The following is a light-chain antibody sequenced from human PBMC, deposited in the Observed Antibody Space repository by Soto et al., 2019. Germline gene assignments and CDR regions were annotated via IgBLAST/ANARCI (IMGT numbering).Light chain of an antibody. CDR3: QSYDISLSGSV. CDR1: SSNIGAGYD. Sequence: QSVLTQPPSVCGAPGQRVTISCTGSSSNIGAGYDVHWYQQLPGTAPKLLIYGNSNRPSGVPDLFSGSKSGTSASLAITGLQAEDEADYYCQSYDISLSGSVFGGGTKLTVL. V-gene: IGLV1-40*01. J-gene: IGLJ2*01. CDR2: GNS.